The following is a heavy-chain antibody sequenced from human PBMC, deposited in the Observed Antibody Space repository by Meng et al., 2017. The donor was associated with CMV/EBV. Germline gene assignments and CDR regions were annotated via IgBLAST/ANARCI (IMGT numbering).Heavy chain of an antibody. CDR1: SYA. CDR2: IIPIFGTA. V-gene: IGHV1-69*06. Sequence: SYAISWVRQAPGQGLEWMGGIIPIFGTANYAQKFQGRVTITADKSTSTAYMELSSLRSEDTAMYYCAREPKDYYYDSSGYSNWFDPWGQGTLVTVSS. J-gene: IGHJ5*02. CDR3: AREPKDYYYDSSGYSNWFDP. D-gene: IGHD3-22*01.